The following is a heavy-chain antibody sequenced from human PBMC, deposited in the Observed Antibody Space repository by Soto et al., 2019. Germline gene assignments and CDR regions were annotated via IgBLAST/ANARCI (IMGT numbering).Heavy chain of an antibody. CDR3: AIRGYSYGYSFSY. J-gene: IGHJ4*02. CDR2: IFPVDSDT. CDR1: GYSFTSYW. Sequence: PGESLKTSCKGSGYSFTSYWIAWVRQMPGKGLEWMGIIFPVDSDTTYSPSFQGQVTISADKSITTAYVQWSSLKASDTAMYYCAIRGYSYGYSFSYWGQGTLVTVSS. V-gene: IGHV5-51*01. D-gene: IGHD5-18*01.